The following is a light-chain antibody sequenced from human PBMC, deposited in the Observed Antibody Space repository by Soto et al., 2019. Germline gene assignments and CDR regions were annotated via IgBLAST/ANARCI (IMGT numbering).Light chain of an antibody. V-gene: IGKV3-15*01. CDR3: QQYFEWPPMT. Sequence: EVVMTQSPATLSVSPGERVTLSRRFSQSVADNLAWFQQKPGQAPRLLISGASTRAAGISDRFRGSGSGTEFTLTISSLRSEDSAIYYCQQYFEWPPMTFGQGTKVDIK. CDR2: GAS. CDR1: QSVADN. J-gene: IGKJ1*01.